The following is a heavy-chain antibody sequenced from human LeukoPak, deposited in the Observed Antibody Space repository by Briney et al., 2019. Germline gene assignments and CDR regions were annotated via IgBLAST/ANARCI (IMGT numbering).Heavy chain of an antibody. V-gene: IGHV3-23*01. CDR1: GFTFSSYA. Sequence: PGGSLRLSCAASGFTFSSYAMSWVRQAPGKGLEWVSAISGSGGSTYYADSVKGRFTISRDNAKNTLYLQMNSLRAEDTAVYYCAIRGYDFWEGYFDYWGQGTLVTVSS. CDR2: ISGSGGST. J-gene: IGHJ4*02. CDR3: AIRGYDFWEGYFDY. D-gene: IGHD3-3*01.